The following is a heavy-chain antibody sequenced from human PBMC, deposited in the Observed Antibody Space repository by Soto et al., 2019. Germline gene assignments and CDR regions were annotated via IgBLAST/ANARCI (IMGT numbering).Heavy chain of an antibody. V-gene: IGHV3-9*01. CDR2: ITWNSGKI. D-gene: IGHD2-15*01. CDR1: GFTFDDYA. CDR3: VKDSYADFHRVLSTAEYFFDY. Sequence: PRWSLRLSCAASGFTFDDYAMHWFRQGPGRGLEWVSGITWNSGKIAYADSVKGRFTIARDDDNNSLYLQMNSLRPEDTALYYCVKDSYADFHRVLSTAEYFFDYWGHGTLVTVSS. J-gene: IGHJ4*01.